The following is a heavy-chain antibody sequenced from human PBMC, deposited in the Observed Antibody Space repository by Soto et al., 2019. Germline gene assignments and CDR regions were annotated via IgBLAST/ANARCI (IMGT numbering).Heavy chain of an antibody. D-gene: IGHD6-13*01. CDR3: AKDSAEIISSSWQIPKNYGMDV. Sequence: GGSLRLSCAASGFTFSSYAMSWVRQAPGKGLEWVSAISGSGGSTYYADSVKGRFTISRDNSKNTLYLQMNSLRAEDTAVYYCAKDSAEIISSSWQIPKNYGMDVWGQGTTVTVSS. J-gene: IGHJ6*02. V-gene: IGHV3-23*01. CDR1: GFTFSSYA. CDR2: ISGSGGST.